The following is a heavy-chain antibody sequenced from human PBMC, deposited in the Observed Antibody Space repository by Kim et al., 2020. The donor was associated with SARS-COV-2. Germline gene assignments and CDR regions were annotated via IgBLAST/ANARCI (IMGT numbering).Heavy chain of an antibody. V-gene: IGHV3-30*04. Sequence: GGSLRLSCAASGFTFSSYAMHWVRQAPGKGLEWVAVISYDGSNKYYADSVKGRFTISRDNSKNTLYLQMNSLRAEDTAVYYCARSLIYDSSGYYYFDAFDIWGQGTMVTVSS. D-gene: IGHD3-22*01. CDR1: GFTFSSYA. CDR2: ISYDGSNK. CDR3: ARSLIYDSSGYYYFDAFDI. J-gene: IGHJ3*02.